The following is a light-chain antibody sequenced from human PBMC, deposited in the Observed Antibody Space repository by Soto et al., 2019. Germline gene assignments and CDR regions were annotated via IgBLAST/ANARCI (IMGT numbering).Light chain of an antibody. CDR3: QQYNNWPPVT. CDR2: GAS. CDR1: QTVSSN. J-gene: IGKJ4*01. Sequence: EIVMTQSPATLSVSPGERATLSCRASQTVSSNLVWYQQKPGQAPRLLLYGASTRATGIPARFSGSGSGTDFTLTISSLQSEDFAVYYCQQYNNWPPVTFGGGTKVDIK. V-gene: IGKV3-15*01.